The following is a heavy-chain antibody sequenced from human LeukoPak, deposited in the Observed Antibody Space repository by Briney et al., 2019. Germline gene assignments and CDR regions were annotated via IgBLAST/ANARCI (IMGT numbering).Heavy chain of an antibody. CDR3: AKGAGGFSYYNWFDP. CDR2: IYYSGTT. J-gene: IGHJ5*02. CDR1: GGSISSSPYY. V-gene: IGHV4-39*07. Sequence: SETLSLTCTVSGGSISSSPYYWGWIRQPPGKGLEWIGSIYYSGTTHYNPSLESRVTISVDTSKNQFSLKLASVTAADTAIYYCAKGAGGFSYYNWFDPRGQGTLVTVSS. D-gene: IGHD5-18*01.